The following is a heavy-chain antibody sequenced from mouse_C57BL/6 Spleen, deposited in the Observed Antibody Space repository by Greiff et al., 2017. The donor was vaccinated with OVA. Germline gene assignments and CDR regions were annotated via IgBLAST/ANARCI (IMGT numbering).Heavy chain of an antibody. CDR2: IDPSDSYT. CDR3: ARGELASYYWDY. J-gene: IGHJ2*01. CDR1: GYTFTSYW. D-gene: IGHD4-1*01. Sequence: VQLQQPGAELVKPGASVKLSCKASGYTFTSYWMPWVQQRPGQGLEWIGEIDPSDSYTTYNPKFKGKAPLTVDTSSSTAYLQLSRLAAEVSAVYYSARGELASYYWDYWGQGTTLTVSS. V-gene: IGHV1-50*01.